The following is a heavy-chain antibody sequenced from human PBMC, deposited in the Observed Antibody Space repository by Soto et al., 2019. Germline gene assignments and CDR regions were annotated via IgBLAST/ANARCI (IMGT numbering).Heavy chain of an antibody. CDR3: ARDPLGITNGARGPVDY. V-gene: IGHV3-33*01. Sequence: GGSLRLSCAASGFTFSSYGMHWVRQAPGKGLEWVAVIWYDGSNKYYADSVKGRFTISRDNFKNTLYLQMNSLRAEDTAVYYCARDPLGITNGARGPVDYWGQGTLVTVSS. CDR2: IWYDGSNK. J-gene: IGHJ4*02. CDR1: GFTFSSYG. D-gene: IGHD2-8*01.